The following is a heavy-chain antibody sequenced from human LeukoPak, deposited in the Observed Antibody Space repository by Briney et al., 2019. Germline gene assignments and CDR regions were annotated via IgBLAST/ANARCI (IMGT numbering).Heavy chain of an antibody. CDR1: GFSFSNYA. CDR3: AKLSGIATTDKNYFDS. Sequence: GGSLRLSCAASGFSFSNYAMTWVRQAPGKGLEWVSIINASGGRTSYADSVKGRFSISRDNSKNTLNLQMNTQRAEDTAVYYCAKLSGIATTDKNYFDSWGQGTLVTVSS. V-gene: IGHV3-23*01. J-gene: IGHJ4*02. D-gene: IGHD6-13*01. CDR2: INASGGRT.